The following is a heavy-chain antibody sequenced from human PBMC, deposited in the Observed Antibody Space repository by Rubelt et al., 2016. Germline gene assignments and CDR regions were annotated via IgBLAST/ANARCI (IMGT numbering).Heavy chain of an antibody. CDR2: ISAYNGNT. V-gene: IGHV1-18*01. Sequence: GAEVKKPGASVKVSCKASGYTFTSYGISWVRQAPGQGLEWMGWISAYNGNTNYAQKLQGRVTMTTDTSTSTAYMELRSLRSDDTAVDYCARARPIPDDFWSGYPFYMDVWGKGTTVTVSS. J-gene: IGHJ6*03. CDR3: ARARPIPDDFWSGYPFYMDV. D-gene: IGHD3-3*01. CDR1: GYTFTSYG.